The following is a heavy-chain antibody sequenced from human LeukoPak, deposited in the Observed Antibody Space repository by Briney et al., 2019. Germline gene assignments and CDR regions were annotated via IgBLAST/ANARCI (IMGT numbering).Heavy chain of an antibody. J-gene: IGHJ4*02. D-gene: IGHD3-22*01. CDR1: GFTFSTYW. CDR3: ARLEDWYYDSSGQFDY. Sequence: PGGSLRLSCAASGFTFSTYWMHWVRQAPGKGLVWVSRINSDGSSTSYADSVKGRFTISRDNAKNTLYLQMNSLRAEDTAVYYCARLEDWYYDSSGQFDYWGQGTLVTVSS. V-gene: IGHV3-74*01. CDR2: INSDGSST.